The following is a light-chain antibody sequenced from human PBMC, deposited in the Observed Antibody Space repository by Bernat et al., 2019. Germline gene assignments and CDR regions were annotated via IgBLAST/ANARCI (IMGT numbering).Light chain of an antibody. V-gene: IGKV1-5*03. Sequence: DIQMTQSPSTLSASVGDRVTITCRASQSISSWLAWYQQKPGKAPKLLIYKASSLESGVPSRFSGSGSVTEFTLTISSLQPDDFATYYCQQYNSYSTFGQVTKVEIK. CDR3: QQYNSYST. CDR1: QSISSW. CDR2: KAS. J-gene: IGKJ1*01.